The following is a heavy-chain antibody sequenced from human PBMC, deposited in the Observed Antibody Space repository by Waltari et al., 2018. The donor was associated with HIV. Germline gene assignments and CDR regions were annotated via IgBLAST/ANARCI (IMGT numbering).Heavy chain of an antibody. CDR1: GDSVSSDTAA. Sequence: QVYLQQSGPGVVKPSETLSLDCVISGDSVSSDTAAWNWVRQSPSRGLEWLGRTYLRSKWHEDYATSVKGRIVIDTDRAENRFTLYLNHMTSEDTAVYFCVRDGFGLDYWGQGILVTVSS. D-gene: IGHD3-16*01. CDR2: TYLRSKWHE. V-gene: IGHV6-1*01. J-gene: IGHJ4*02. CDR3: VRDGFGLDY.